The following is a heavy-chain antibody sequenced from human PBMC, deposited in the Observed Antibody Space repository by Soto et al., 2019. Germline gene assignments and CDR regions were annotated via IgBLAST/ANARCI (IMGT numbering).Heavy chain of an antibody. CDR3: ARDGPEPWYYDSSGAVRVVGWFDP. V-gene: IGHV1-69*12. CDR1: GGTFSSYA. J-gene: IGHJ5*02. CDR2: IIPIFGTA. Sequence: QVQLVQSGAEVKKPGSSVKVSCKASGGTFSSYAISWVRQAPGQGLEWMGGIIPIFGTANYAQKFQGRVETAASQSTSTAYMEHSSLRSEDTAVYYRARDGPEPWYYDSSGAVRVVGWFDPWGQGTRVTVSS. D-gene: IGHD3-22*01.